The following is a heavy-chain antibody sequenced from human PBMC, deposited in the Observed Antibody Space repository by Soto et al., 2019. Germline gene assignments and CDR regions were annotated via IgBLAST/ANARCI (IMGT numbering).Heavy chain of an antibody. Sequence: SSVKVSCKASGYGFTTYRGTWGRQAPGQGLEWMGWISTYNGDTRVAQQHQGRVTLTTDTSTNAAHMELRSLRSDDTAIYYCARTEGRSTRGDYWGQGTLVTVSS. D-gene: IGHD2-8*01. CDR2: ISTYNGDT. CDR3: ARTEGRSTRGDY. CDR1: GYGFTTYR. J-gene: IGHJ4*02. V-gene: IGHV1-18*01.